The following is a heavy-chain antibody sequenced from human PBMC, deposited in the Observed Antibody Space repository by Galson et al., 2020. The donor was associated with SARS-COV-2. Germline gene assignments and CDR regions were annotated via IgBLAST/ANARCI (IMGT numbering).Heavy chain of an antibody. CDR2: INHSGST. J-gene: IGHJ4*02. Sequence: SETLSLTCAVYGGSFSGYYWSWIRQPPGKGLEWLGEINHSGSTNYNPSLKSRVTISVDTSKNQFSLKLSSVTAADTAVYYCARGPDIVATIYFDYWGQGTLVTVSS. V-gene: IGHV4-34*01. D-gene: IGHD5-12*01. CDR3: ARGPDIVATIYFDY. CDR1: GGSFSGYY.